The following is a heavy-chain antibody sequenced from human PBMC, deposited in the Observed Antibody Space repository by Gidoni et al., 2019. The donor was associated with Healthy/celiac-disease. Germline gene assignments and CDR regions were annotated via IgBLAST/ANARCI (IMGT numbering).Heavy chain of an antibody. D-gene: IGHD6-19*01. CDR2: ISSSSSYI. Sequence: EVHLVESGGGLVKPGGSLRLSCAASGFTFRSYSMNWVRQAPGKGLEWVSSISSSSSYIYYADAVKGRFTISRDNAKNSLYLQMNSLRAEDTAVYYCARESSGWIYYYYGMDVWGQGTTVTVSS. CDR1: GFTFRSYS. J-gene: IGHJ6*02. V-gene: IGHV3-21*01. CDR3: ARESSGWIYYYYGMDV.